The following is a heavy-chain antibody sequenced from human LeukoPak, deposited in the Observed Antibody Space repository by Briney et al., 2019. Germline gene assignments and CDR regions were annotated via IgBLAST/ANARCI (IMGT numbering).Heavy chain of an antibody. Sequence: GGSLRLSCAASGFTFSSSWMSWVRQAPGKGLEWVANINQDGSEKYHADSVRGRFTISRDNANDSLYLQMNSLRAEDTAVYYCATLLRSQLVSVADYWGQGTLVTVSS. V-gene: IGHV3-7*05. CDR1: GFTFSSSW. CDR2: INQDGSEK. CDR3: ATLLRSQLVSVADY. J-gene: IGHJ4*02. D-gene: IGHD6-13*01.